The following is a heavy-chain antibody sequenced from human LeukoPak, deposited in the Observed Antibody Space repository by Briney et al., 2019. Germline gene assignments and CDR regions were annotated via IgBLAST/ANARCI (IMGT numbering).Heavy chain of an antibody. D-gene: IGHD3-10*01. Sequence: SETLSLTCTVSSGSISSTSSYWGWIRQPPGMGLEWIGSMYYSGSTYYNPSLKSRVTISVDTSKSQFSLKLSSVTAADTAVYYCAREMRSPRGGFDYWDQGTLVTVSS. J-gene: IGHJ4*02. CDR2: MYYSGST. CDR1: SGSISSTSSY. CDR3: AREMRSPRGGFDY. V-gene: IGHV4-39*07.